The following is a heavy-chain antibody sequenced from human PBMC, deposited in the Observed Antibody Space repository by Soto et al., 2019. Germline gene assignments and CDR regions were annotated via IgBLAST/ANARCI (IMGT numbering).Heavy chain of an antibody. Sequence: ASVKVSCKASGYTFTSYGISRVRQAPGQGLEWMGWIHLNSGGTKSAQKFQDCLTMATDTSTNTAYMELSRLRSDDTAVYYCARDSAPAPGLAMDVWGQGTTVTVSS. CDR2: IHLNSGGT. J-gene: IGHJ6*02. V-gene: IGHV1-2*04. CDR1: GYTFTSYG. CDR3: ARDSAPAPGLAMDV.